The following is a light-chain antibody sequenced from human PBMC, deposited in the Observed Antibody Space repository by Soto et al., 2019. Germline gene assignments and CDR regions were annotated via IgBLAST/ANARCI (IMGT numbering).Light chain of an antibody. V-gene: IGKV1-27*01. CDR2: GAS. CDR3: QMYSSAPLA. CDR1: QGIAKY. Sequence: DIQMTQSPSSLSASVGDTVTITCRASQGIAKYLAWYKQKQGKVPEVLIYGASTLQSGVPCRFSGSGSGTDFTLTITNLQPEDVAPYYCQMYSSAPLAFGGGTKVEMK. J-gene: IGKJ4*01.